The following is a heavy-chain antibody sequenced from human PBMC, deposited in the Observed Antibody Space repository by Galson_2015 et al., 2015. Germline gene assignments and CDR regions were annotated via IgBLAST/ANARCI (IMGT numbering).Heavy chain of an antibody. CDR2: VSDSGDST. D-gene: IGHD2-2*01. V-gene: IGHV3-23*01. CDR3: AKSNQFCTSTSCPALFDF. CDR1: GFDFNSYA. J-gene: IGHJ4*02. Sequence: SLRLSCATSGFDFNSYAMNWVRQAPGKGLEWVSIVSDSGDSTYYADSVKGRFTISRDNSKKTLYLQMDSLRGEDTAVYYCAKSNQFCTSTSCPALFDFWGQGTLVTVSP.